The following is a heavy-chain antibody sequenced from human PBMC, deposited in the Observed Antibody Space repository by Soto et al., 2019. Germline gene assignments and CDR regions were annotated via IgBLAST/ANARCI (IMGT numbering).Heavy chain of an antibody. V-gene: IGHV3-11*01. D-gene: IGHD6-19*01. CDR3: ARRLQWQLRPLDS. CDR1: GFTFNDYY. Sequence: GGSLRLSCEGSGFTFNDYYMTWIRQAPGKGLEWVAYINTLSTAIYYADSVKGRFTISRDNAKNSLYLQMNGLRAEDTATYYCARRLQWQLRPLDSWGRGTLVTVSS. J-gene: IGHJ4*02. CDR2: INTLSTAI.